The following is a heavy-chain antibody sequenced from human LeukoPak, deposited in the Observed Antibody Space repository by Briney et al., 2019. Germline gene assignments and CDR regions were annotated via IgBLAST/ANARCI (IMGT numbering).Heavy chain of an antibody. CDR3: VRDRCSSCHYFDC. V-gene: IGHV3-30*19. D-gene: IGHD6-13*01. CDR1: GFTLTGYG. Sequence: GGSLRLSCAASGFTLTGYGMHWVRQAPGKGLEWVAVISYDGSNKYYADSVKGRSTISRDTSKNTLYLQMNSLRAEDTAMYYCVRDRCSSCHYFDCWGQGTLVTVSS. J-gene: IGHJ4*02. CDR2: ISYDGSNK.